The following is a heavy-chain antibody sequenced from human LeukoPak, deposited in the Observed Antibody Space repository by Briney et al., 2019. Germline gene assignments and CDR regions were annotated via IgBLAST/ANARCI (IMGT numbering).Heavy chain of an antibody. CDR3: ARGSSYDILGE. CDR2: INPSSGDS. J-gene: IGHJ4*02. D-gene: IGHD3-9*01. CDR1: GYTFIGYY. Sequence: GASVKVSCKASGYTFIGYYIHWIRQAPGQGLEWMGRINPSSGDSNYAQRFQGRVTMTRDTSISTAYMDLSRLRSDDTAVYYCARGSSYDILGEWGQGTLVTVSS. V-gene: IGHV1-2*06.